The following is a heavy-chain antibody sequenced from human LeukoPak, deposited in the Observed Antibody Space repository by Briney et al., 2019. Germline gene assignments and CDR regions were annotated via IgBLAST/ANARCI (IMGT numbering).Heavy chain of an antibody. Sequence: GGSLRLSGAASGFSFSTYSIRWVHHAPGKRLEWVSSISSRSDCMYNADTVKGGFTISRDNANNSLDLQMNSLRAEDTAVYYCAREEVGGPAAYNWYFDLWGSGTLVTVSS. J-gene: IGHJ2*01. V-gene: IGHV3-21*01. CDR1: GFSFSTYS. CDR3: AREEVGGPAAYNWYFDL. CDR2: ISSRSDCM. D-gene: IGHD2-2*01.